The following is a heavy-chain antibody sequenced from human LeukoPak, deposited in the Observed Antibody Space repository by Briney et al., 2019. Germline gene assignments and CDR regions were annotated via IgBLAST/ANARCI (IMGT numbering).Heavy chain of an antibody. J-gene: IGHJ4*02. Sequence: GGSLRLSCAVSGITFSSYWMNWVRQAPGKGLEWVANIKQDGSEKNYVDSVKGRFTISRDNAKSSLFLQMNDLRAEDTAVYYCAKGGRGNGEVYWGQGTLVTVSS. CDR2: IKQDGSEK. CDR1: GITFSSYW. D-gene: IGHD2-8*01. V-gene: IGHV3-7*01. CDR3: AKGGRGNGEVY.